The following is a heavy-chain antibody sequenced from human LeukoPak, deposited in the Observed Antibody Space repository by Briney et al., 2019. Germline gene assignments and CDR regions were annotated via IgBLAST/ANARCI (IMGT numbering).Heavy chain of an antibody. Sequence: LSLTCAVSGGSISSSNWWSWVRQPPGKGLEWASYISSSGSTIYYADSVKGRFTISRDNAKNSLYLQMNSLRAEDTAVYCCARGRSYWYAFDIWGQGTMVTVSS. CDR3: ARGRSYWYAFDI. CDR1: GGSISSSNW. J-gene: IGHJ3*02. D-gene: IGHD2-21*01. CDR2: ISSSGSTI. V-gene: IGHV3-11*01.